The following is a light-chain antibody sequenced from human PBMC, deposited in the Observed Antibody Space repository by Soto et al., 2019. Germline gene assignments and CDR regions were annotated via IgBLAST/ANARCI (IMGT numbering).Light chain of an antibody. CDR1: QSISSSY. CDR3: QQYGSSPGT. V-gene: IGKV3-20*01. CDR2: GAC. J-gene: IGKJ2*01. Sequence: EIVLTQSPGTLSLSPGERATLSCRASQSISSSYLAWYQQKPGQAPRLLIYGACSRATGIPDRFSGSGSGTDFTLTISRLEPEDCAVYYCQQYGSSPGTFGQGTKLEIK.